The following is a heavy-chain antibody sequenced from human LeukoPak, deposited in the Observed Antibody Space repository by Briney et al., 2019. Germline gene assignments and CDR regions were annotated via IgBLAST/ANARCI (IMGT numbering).Heavy chain of an antibody. CDR3: AKDIGSLGSWLDY. D-gene: IGHD6-13*01. CDR2: ISWNSGSI. J-gene: IGHJ4*02. CDR1: GFTFDDYA. V-gene: IGHV3-9*01. Sequence: PGGSLRLSCAASGFTFDDYAMHWVRQAPGKGLEWVSGISWNSGSIGYADSVKGRFTISRDNAKNSLYLQMNSLRAEDAALYYCAKDIGSLGSWLDYWGQGTLVTVSS.